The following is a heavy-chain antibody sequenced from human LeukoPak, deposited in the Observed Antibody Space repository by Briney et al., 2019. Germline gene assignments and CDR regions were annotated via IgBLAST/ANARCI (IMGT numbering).Heavy chain of an antibody. CDR3: AKGDVTGYYYGAFDY. CDR1: GFTFSSYG. Sequence: PGRPLRLSCAASGFTFSSYGMHWVRQAPGKGLEWVAVISYDGSNKYYADSVKGRFTISRDNSKNTLYLQMNSLRTEDTAVYYCAKGDVTGYYYGAFDYWGQGTLVTVSS. J-gene: IGHJ4*02. V-gene: IGHV3-30*18. D-gene: IGHD3-9*01. CDR2: ISYDGSNK.